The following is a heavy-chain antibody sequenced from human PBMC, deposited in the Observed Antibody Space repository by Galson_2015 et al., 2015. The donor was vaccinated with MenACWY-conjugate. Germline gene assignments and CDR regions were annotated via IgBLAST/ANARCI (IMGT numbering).Heavy chain of an antibody. CDR1: GFTFSSYS. D-gene: IGHD1-26*01. J-gene: IGHJ4*02. Sequence: SLRLSCAASGFTFSSYSMNWVRQAPGKGLEWVSYISSSSSTIYYADSVKGRFTISRDNAKNSLYLQMNSLRDEDTAVYYCATSGSYYFQYYFDYWGQGTLVTVSS. V-gene: IGHV3-48*02. CDR3: ATSGSYYFQYYFDY. CDR2: ISSSSSTI.